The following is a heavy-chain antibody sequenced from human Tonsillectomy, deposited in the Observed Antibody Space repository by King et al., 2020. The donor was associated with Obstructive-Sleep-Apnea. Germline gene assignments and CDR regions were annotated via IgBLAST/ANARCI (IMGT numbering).Heavy chain of an antibody. D-gene: IGHD1-26*01. CDR2: IRGGGDAT. CDR3: AKAWSGSFQGFDY. CDR1: GFTFSGYA. Sequence: VQLVESGGGLAQPGGSLTLSCAASGFTFSGYAMSWVRQAPGKGLEWVSAIRGGGDATYYADSVKGRFTISRDNSKNTLFLQMNSLRAEDTAVYYCAKAWSGSFQGFDYWGQGTLVSVSS. V-gene: IGHV3-23*04. J-gene: IGHJ4*02.